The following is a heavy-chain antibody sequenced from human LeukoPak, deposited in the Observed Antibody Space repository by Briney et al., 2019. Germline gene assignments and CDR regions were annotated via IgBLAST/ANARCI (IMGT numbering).Heavy chain of an antibody. V-gene: IGHV1-8*01. CDR2: MNPNSGNT. CDR3: ARGPPTYYYGSGSHRYYDMDV. CDR1: GYTFTSYD. Sequence: GASVKVSCKASGYTFTSYDINWVRQATGQGLEWMGWMNPNSGNTGYAQKFQGRVTMTRNTSISTAYMELSSLRSEDTAVYYCARGPPTYYYGSGSHRYYDMDVWGKGTTVTVSS. J-gene: IGHJ6*03. D-gene: IGHD3-10*01.